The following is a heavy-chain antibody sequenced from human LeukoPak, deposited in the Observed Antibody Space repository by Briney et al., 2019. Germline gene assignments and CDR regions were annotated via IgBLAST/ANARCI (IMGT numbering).Heavy chain of an antibody. CDR1: GFTFTASW. J-gene: IGHJ5*02. CDR2: IKPDGGEA. Sequence: PGGSLRLSCAASGFTFTASWMSWVRQAPGKGLEWVANIKPDGGEAYYVDSVRGRFTISRDNADNSLYLQMNSLSVEDSAVYYCAWGGDSGWTFDPWGQGTLVTVSS. V-gene: IGHV3-7*04. CDR3: AWGGDSGWTFDP. D-gene: IGHD3-9*01.